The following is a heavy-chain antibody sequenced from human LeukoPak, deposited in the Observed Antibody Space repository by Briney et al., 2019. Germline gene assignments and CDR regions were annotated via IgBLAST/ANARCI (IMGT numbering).Heavy chain of an antibody. D-gene: IGHD3-3*01. CDR1: GGSFSGYY. CDR2: INHSGST. Sequence: SETLSLTCAVYGGSFSGYYWNWIRQPPGKGLEWIGEINHSGSTNYNPSLKSRVTISVDTSKNQFSLKLTSVTAADTAVYYCARLLTYYDFWSAALLYMDVWGKGTTVTVSS. J-gene: IGHJ6*03. CDR3: ARLLTYYDFWSAALLYMDV. V-gene: IGHV4-34*01.